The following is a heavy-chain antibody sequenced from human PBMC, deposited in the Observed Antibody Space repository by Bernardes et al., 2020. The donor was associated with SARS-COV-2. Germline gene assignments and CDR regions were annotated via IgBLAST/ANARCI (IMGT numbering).Heavy chain of an antibody. CDR1: GFPVSSNY. J-gene: IGHJ2*01. Sequence: GGSLRLSCAASGFPVSSNYMSWVRQAPGKGLEWVSVIYSVGSTEYADSVRGRFTISRDNSKNMLNLQMNSLRAEDTAVYYCVKKGSSPGWYFDLWGRGTLVTVSS. CDR3: VKKGSSPGWYFDL. D-gene: IGHD6-6*01. CDR2: IYSVGST. V-gene: IGHV3-53*01.